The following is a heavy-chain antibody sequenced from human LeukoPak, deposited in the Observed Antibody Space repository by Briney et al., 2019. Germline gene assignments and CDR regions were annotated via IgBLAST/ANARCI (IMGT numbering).Heavy chain of an antibody. J-gene: IGHJ3*01. V-gene: IGHV3-7*01. CDR1: GFSFTNYW. Sequence: PGGSLRLSCAASGFSFTNYWMSWVRQAPGKGLEWVANIKQDGSEKYYVDSVKGRFTISRDNANNSLYLQMNSLRAEDTAVYYCARVQTTEADSFDVWGQGTMVTVSS. CDR2: IKQDGSEK. CDR3: ARVQTTEADSFDV. D-gene: IGHD4/OR15-4a*01.